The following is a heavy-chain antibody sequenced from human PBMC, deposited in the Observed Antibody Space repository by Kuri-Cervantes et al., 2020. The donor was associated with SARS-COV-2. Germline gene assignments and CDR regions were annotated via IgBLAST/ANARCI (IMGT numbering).Heavy chain of an antibody. D-gene: IGHD2-2*01. CDR1: GGSISSYY. CDR3: ARGLYIVVVPAAMWERGEYYYGMDV. J-gene: IGHJ6*02. CDR2: IYYSGST. Sequence: GSLRLSCTVSGGSISSYYWSWIRQPPGKGLEWIGYIYYSGSTNYNPSLKSRVTISVDTSKNQFSLKLSSVTDADTAVYYCARGLYIVVVPAAMWERGEYYYGMDVWGQGTTVTVSS. V-gene: IGHV4-59*12.